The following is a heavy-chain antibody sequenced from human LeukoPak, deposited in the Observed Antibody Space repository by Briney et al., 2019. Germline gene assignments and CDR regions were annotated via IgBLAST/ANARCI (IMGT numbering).Heavy chain of an antibody. V-gene: IGHV1-2*02. CDR3: ARAYTSGWYDPTYNWFDP. CDR1: GYTFTSYG. Sequence: ASVKVSCKVSGYTFTSYGISWVRQAPGQGLEWMGWINPNNGGTYYARKFQARVTMTRDTSISTAYMELSRLISDDTAVYYCARAYTSGWYDPTYNWFDPWGQGTLVTVSS. J-gene: IGHJ5*02. D-gene: IGHD6-19*01. CDR2: INPNNGGT.